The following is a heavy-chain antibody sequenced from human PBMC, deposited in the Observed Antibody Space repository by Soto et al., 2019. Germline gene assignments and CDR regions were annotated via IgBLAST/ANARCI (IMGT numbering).Heavy chain of an antibody. D-gene: IGHD6-13*01. CDR2: IHYSGST. Sequence: VQLQESGPGLVKPSETLSLTCTVSGGSISGYYWSWIRQSPGKGLEWIGYIHYSGSTNYNPSLKSRVTISVDPSKNQLFLKLSSVTAADTAVYYCARGSAAGTKSPFDYWGQGTLVTVSS. CDR1: GGSISGYY. CDR3: ARGSAAGTKSPFDY. V-gene: IGHV4-59*01. J-gene: IGHJ4*02.